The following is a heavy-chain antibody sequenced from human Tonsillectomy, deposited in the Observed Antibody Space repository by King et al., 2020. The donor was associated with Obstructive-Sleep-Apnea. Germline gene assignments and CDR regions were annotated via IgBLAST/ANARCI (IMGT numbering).Heavy chain of an antibody. V-gene: IGHV4-30-4*07. CDR1: GGSISSGAYS. D-gene: IGHD4-17*01. J-gene: IGHJ4*02. Sequence: QLQESGPGLVKPSQTLSLTCAVSGGSISSGAYSWSWIRQPPGKGLEWIGYIFYSGSTYYNPSLKRRVTISVDPSTNQFSLKLSSVTAADTAVYYCARGGDYGDYRTAVGADYWGQGTLVTVSS. CDR3: ARGGDYGDYRTAVGADY. CDR2: IFYSGST.